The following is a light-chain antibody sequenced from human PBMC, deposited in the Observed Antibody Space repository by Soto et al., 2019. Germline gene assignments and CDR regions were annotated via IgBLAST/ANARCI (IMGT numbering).Light chain of an antibody. CDR1: QSITYW. CDR2: DVF. CDR3: QQYHSFSFT. J-gene: IGKJ2*01. Sequence: GDRVTITCRASQSITYWLAWYQQKPGRAPKLLIYDVFNLQRGVPSRFSGSGSGTEFTLTISSLQPDDSATYYCQQYHSFSFTFGQGTKLEIK. V-gene: IGKV1-5*01.